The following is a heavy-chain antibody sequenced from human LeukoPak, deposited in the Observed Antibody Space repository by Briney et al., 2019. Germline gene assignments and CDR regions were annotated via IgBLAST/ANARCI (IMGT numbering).Heavy chain of an antibody. CDR1: GGSISSYY. CDR3: ARDRSSGWTTLGY. CDR2: IYTSGTT. D-gene: IGHD6-19*01. V-gene: IGHV4-4*07. Sequence: SETLSLTCTVSGGSISSYYWSWIRQPAGKGLEWIGRIYTSGTTNYNPSLKSRVTMSVDTSKNQFSLQLSSVTATDTAVYYCARDRSSGWTTLGYWGQGTLVTVSS. J-gene: IGHJ4*02.